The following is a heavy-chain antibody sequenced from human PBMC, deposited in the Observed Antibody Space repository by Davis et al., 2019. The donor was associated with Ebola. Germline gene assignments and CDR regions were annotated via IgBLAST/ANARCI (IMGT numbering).Heavy chain of an antibody. V-gene: IGHV3-74*01. D-gene: IGHD1-1*01. CDR3: ESETRLGY. Sequence: GESLKISCAASGFTFSSYWMHWVRQVPGGGLEWVARINNDGTTTSYAGSVQGRFTISRDNAMDTLYLQMNYLTAEDTAVYYCESETRLGYWGQGTLVTVSS. CDR1: GFTFSSYW. CDR2: INNDGTTT. J-gene: IGHJ4*02.